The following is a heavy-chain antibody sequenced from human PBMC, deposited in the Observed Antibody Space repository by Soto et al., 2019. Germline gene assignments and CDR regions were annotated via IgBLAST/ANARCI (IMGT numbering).Heavy chain of an antibody. V-gene: IGHV1-69*01. D-gene: IGHD4-17*01. CDR3: ARGGSAWSTTVVNFYYYYGMDV. CDR1: GGTFSSYA. J-gene: IGHJ6*02. CDR2: IIPIFGTA. Sequence: QVQLVQSGAEVQKPGSSVKVSCKASGGTFSSYAISWVRQAPGQGLEWMGGIIPIFGTANYAQKFQGRVTITADESTSTADMELSSLRSEDTAVYYCARGGSAWSTTVVNFYYYYGMDVWGQGTTVTVSS.